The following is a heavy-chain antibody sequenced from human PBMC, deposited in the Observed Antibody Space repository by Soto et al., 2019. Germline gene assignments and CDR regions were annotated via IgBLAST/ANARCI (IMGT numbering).Heavy chain of an antibody. J-gene: IGHJ6*03. V-gene: IGHV4-59*01. Sequence: SETLSLTCTVSGGSISSYHWTWIRHPPGKGLEWLGDVYRGGSTNYNPSLRSRLTMSVDTSNNQFSLRLSSVTAADTAVYYCATAMRFCTNTRCHAGPIYYYMDVWGSGNTVNVS. CDR3: ATAMRFCTNTRCHAGPIYYYMDV. CDR1: GGSISSYH. D-gene: IGHD2-2*01. CDR2: VYRGGST.